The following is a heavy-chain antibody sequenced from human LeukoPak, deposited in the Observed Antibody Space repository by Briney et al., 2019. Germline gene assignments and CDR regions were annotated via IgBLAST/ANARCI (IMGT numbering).Heavy chain of an antibody. CDR1: GYNFASHT. CDR2: INAGNGNT. D-gene: IGHD3-10*01. CDR3: ARDRRYYVSGGKDGFDI. J-gene: IGHJ3*02. V-gene: IGHV1-3*01. Sequence: ASVQISCKASGYNFASHTIHWVRQAPGQSLEWMGWINAGNGNTKYSQKFQGRVTTSRDTSARTAYMELSSLRSEDTAVFYCARDRRYYVSGGKDGFDIWGQGTMVTVSS.